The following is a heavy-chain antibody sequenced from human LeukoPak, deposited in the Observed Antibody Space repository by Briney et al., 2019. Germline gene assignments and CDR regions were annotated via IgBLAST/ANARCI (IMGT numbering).Heavy chain of an antibody. V-gene: IGHV3-20*04. CDR3: ARNFGGGDSSGPYY. Sequence: GGSLRLSCEASGFTFSRYWMHWVRQAPGKGLEWVSGINWNGGSTGYVDSVKGRFIISRDNAKNSLYLQMNSLRAEDTASYYCARNFGGGDSSGPYYWGQGTLVTVSS. D-gene: IGHD3-22*01. CDR2: INWNGGST. J-gene: IGHJ4*02. CDR1: GFTFSRYW.